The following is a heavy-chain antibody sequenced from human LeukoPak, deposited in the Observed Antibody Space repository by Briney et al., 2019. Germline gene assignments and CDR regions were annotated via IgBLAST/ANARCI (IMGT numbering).Heavy chain of an antibody. CDR1: GFTFSNAW. CDR3: TTDVTSDAFDI. V-gene: IGHV3-15*01. J-gene: IGHJ3*02. Sequence: GGSLRLSCAASGFTFSNAWMSWVRQAPGKGLEWVGRIKSKTDGGTTDYAAPVKGRFTISRDDSKNTLYLQVNSLKTEDTAVYYCTTDVTSDAFDIWGQGTMVTVSS. CDR2: IKSKTDGGTT.